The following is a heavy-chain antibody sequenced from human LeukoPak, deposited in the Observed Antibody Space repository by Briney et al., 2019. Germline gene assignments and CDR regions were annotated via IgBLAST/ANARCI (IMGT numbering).Heavy chain of an antibody. V-gene: IGHV1-69*13. CDR2: IIPIFGTA. Sequence: ASVKVSCKASGGTFSSYAISWVRQAPGQGLEWMGGIIPIFGTANYAQKFQGRVTITADESTSTAYMELSSLRSEDTAVYYCAHHQHAVVTNGYFDPWGQGTLVTVSS. CDR3: AHHQHAVVTNGYFDP. D-gene: IGHD3-22*01. J-gene: IGHJ5*02. CDR1: GGTFSSYA.